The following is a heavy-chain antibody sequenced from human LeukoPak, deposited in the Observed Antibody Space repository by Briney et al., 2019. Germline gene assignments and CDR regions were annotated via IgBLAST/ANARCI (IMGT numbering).Heavy chain of an antibody. J-gene: IGHJ4*02. V-gene: IGHV3-23*01. CDR1: GFTFSSYA. CDR2: ISGSGGST. CDR3: AKAALWFGELLLSGYYFDY. D-gene: IGHD3-10*01. Sequence: GGSLRLSCAASGFTFSSYAMSWVRQAPGKGLEWVSAISGSGGSTYYADSVKGRFTISRDNSKNTLYLQMNSLRAEDTAVYYCAKAALWFGELLLSGYYFDYWGQGTLVTVSS.